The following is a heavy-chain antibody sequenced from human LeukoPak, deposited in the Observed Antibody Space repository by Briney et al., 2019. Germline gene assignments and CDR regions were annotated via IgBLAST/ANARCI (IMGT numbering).Heavy chain of an antibody. D-gene: IGHD2-2*01. CDR3: ARAFRYCSSTSCYSYYYYYMDV. V-gene: IGHV4-34*01. CDR2: INHSGST. J-gene: IGHJ6*03. Sequence: PSETLSLTCAVYGGSFSGYYWSWIRQPPGKGLEWIGEINHSGSTNYNPSLKSRVTISVDTSKNPFSLKLSSVTAADTAVYYCARAFRYCSSTSCYSYYYYYMDVWGKGTTVTVSS. CDR1: GGSFSGYY.